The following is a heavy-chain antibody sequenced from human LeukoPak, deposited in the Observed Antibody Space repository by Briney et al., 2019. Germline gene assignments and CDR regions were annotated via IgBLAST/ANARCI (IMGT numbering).Heavy chain of an antibody. D-gene: IGHD5-24*01. CDR3: VRRGWLQFSEYYYMYV. CDR2: IYYSGST. V-gene: IGHV4-59*01. J-gene: IGHJ6*03. CDR1: GGSISSYY. Sequence: SETLSLTCTVSGGSISSYYWSWVRQPPGKGLEWIGYIYYSGSTNYNPSLKSRVTISVDTSKNQFSLKLSSVTAAETAVYYCVRRGWLQFSEYYYMYVSGKGSTVTVSS.